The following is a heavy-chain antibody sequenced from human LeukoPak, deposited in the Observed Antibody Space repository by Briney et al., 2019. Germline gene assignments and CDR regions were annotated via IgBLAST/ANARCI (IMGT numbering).Heavy chain of an antibody. J-gene: IGHJ4*02. D-gene: IGHD3-22*01. CDR2: ISIYDGNT. Sequence: AALTVSCTASGYTFSDYYIHWVRQAPGQGLEWMGWISIYDGNTNYSQKVQGRVTMTTDTSTSTAYMELRTLRSDDTAVYYCAKMGASSGYSPIDCWGQGTLVT. CDR1: GYTFSDYY. CDR3: AKMGASSGYSPIDC. V-gene: IGHV1-18*04.